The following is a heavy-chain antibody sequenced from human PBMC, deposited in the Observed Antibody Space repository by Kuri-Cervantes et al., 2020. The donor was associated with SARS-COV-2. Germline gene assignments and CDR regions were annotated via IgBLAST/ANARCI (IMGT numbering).Heavy chain of an antibody. V-gene: IGHV4-39*01. J-gene: IGHJ5*02. D-gene: IGHD3-3*01. CDR1: GGSISRSSYH. CDR2: IYYSGST. CDR3: ARQMMSSITIFGVVITRNWLDP. Sequence: EAPKIPRTVPGGSISRSSYHWGWIRQPPGKGLEWIWSIYYSGSTYYNPSLKSRVTISVDTSKNQFSLKLSSVTAADTAVYYCARQMMSSITIFGVVITRNWLDPWGQGTLVTVSS.